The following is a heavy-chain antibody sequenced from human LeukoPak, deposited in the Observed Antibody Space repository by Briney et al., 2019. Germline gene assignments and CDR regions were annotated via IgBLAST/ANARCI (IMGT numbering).Heavy chain of an antibody. CDR3: IKSSGDWH. CDR2: ISTKTDGGTT. J-gene: IGHJ4*02. D-gene: IGHD2-21*02. Sequence: GGSLRLSCTTSGFTFSNAWMSWVRQAPGKGLEWVGRISTKTDGGTTDYAAPVKGRFTISRDDSKNTLYLQMSSLKTEDTAVYYCIKSSGDWHWGQGTLVTVSS. V-gene: IGHV3-15*01. CDR1: GFTFSNAW.